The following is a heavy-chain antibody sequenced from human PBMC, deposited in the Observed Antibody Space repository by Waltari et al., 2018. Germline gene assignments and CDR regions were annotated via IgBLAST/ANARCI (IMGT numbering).Heavy chain of an antibody. CDR3: ARGKYDFWSGYFPDS. D-gene: IGHD3-3*01. V-gene: IGHV4-59*01. J-gene: IGHJ4*02. Sequence: QVKLQESGPGLVKPSETLSLSCSVSGGSISSDYWSWFRQAPGKGREWLASMFYSGTTSYSPSLNNRVTIWGDSSKNLLSLKVTSVSAADTAVYFCARGKYDFWSGYFPDSWGQGTLVTVSS. CDR1: GGSISSDY. CDR2: MFYSGTT.